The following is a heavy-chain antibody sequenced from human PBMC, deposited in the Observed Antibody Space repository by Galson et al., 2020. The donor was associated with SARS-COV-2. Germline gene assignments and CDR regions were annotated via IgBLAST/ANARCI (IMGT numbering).Heavy chain of an antibody. CDR1: GFTFSSSG. CDR3: ARDLVSSHWLVPTRGSNWFDP. V-gene: IGHV3-33*05. D-gene: IGHD6-19*01. J-gene: IGHJ5*02. CDR2: ISYDGSNT. Sequence: GGYLRLSCAASGFTFSSSGMHWVRKAPGKGLEWVAIISYDGSNTYYADSVKGRFTIARDNSKNTLYLQMNSLRAGDTAVYYCARDLVSSHWLVPTRGSNWFDPWGQGTLVTVSS.